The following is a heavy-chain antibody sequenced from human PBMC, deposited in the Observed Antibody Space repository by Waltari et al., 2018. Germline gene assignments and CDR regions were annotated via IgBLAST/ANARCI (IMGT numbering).Heavy chain of an antibody. Sequence: EVQLLESGGDLVQPGGSLRLTCAVSGFPFRTFGMSWVRQAQGKGLEWVSSISGSGWSTYYSDSVKGRFSISSDNFKNTVDLQMNGLGAEDTALYFCATPNIDCYSPTCSALWEAPFDFWGQGTPVTVSS. CDR1: GFPFRTFG. CDR3: ATPNIDCYSPTCSALWEAPFDF. V-gene: IGHV3-23*01. J-gene: IGHJ4*02. D-gene: IGHD2-2*01. CDR2: ISGSGWST.